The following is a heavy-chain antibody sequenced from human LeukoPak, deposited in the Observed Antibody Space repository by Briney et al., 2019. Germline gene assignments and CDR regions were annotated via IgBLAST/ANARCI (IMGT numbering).Heavy chain of an antibody. D-gene: IGHD3-9*01. CDR2: IIPIFGTA. Sequence: ASVKVSRKASRDTFSRSAISCVREAPGRGLEWMGGIIPIFGTANSTQTLQGRDTITADETTSTAYIELSSLRSDDTAVYYCAMFIYDILPGPAAWFVDDYWGQGTLVTVSS. CDR1: RDTFSRSA. J-gene: IGHJ4*02. CDR3: AMFIYDILPGPAAWFVDDY. V-gene: IGHV1-69*13.